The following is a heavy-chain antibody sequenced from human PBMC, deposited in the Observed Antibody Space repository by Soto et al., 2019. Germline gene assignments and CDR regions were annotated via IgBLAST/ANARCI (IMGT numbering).Heavy chain of an antibody. CDR2: ISIGSGSI. CDR1: GFTFSNYA. D-gene: IGHD2-15*01. J-gene: IGHJ3*01. CDR3: VRDHRWAFDF. V-gene: IGHV3-48*02. Sequence: GGPLRPSCGVSGFTFSNYAINCVRQAPGNGLEWVSYISIGSGSIFYADSVKGRFTISRDDAKNSLFLQMNTLRDEDTAVYYCVRDHRWAFDFWGQGTMVTVSS.